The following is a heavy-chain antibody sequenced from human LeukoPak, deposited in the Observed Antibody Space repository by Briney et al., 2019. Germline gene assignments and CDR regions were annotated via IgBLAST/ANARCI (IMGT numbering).Heavy chain of an antibody. D-gene: IGHD7-27*01. CDR1: GGSISIPSYY. V-gene: IGHV3-69-1*01. J-gene: IGHJ4*02. CDR2: TSTSTI. CDR3: ARDSHWGFDY. Sequence: ETLSLTCTVSGGSISIPSYYWGWIRQPPGKGLEWVSPTSTSTIHYADSVKGRFTISRENAKNSLYLQMNSLRDEDTAVYFCARDSHWGFDYSGQGTLVTVSS.